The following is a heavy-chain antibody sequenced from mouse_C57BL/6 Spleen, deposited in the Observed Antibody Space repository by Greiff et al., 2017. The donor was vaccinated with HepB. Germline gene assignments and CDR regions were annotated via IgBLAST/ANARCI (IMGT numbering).Heavy chain of an antibody. CDR3: ARRSNPIMDAMDY. D-gene: IGHD2-5*01. Sequence: EVQLQQSGAELVKPGASVKLSCTASGFNIKDYYMHWVKQRTEQGLEWIGRIDPEDGETKYAPTVQGKATITADTSSNTAYLPLSSLTSEDTAVYYCARRSNPIMDAMDYWGQGTSVTVSS. CDR2: IDPEDGET. V-gene: IGHV14-2*01. CDR1: GFNIKDYY. J-gene: IGHJ4*01.